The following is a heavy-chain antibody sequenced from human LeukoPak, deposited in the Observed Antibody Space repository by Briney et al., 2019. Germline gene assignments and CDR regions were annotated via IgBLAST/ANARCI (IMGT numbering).Heavy chain of an antibody. CDR3: ARRNDAYGDYSYFDY. CDR1: GYTFTSYD. J-gene: IGHJ4*02. D-gene: IGHD4-17*01. V-gene: IGHV1-2*02. CDR2: INPNSGGT. Sequence: ASVKVSCKASGYTFTSYDINWVRQATGQGLEWMGWINPNSGGTNYAQKFQGRVTMTRDTSISTAYMELSRLRSDDTAVYYCARRNDAYGDYSYFDYWGQGTLVTVSS.